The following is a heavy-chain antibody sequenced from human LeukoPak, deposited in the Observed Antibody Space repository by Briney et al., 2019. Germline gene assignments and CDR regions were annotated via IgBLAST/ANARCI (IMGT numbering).Heavy chain of an antibody. Sequence: SVKVSCKASGGTFSSYAISWVRQAPGQGLEWMGGIIPIFGTANYAQKFQGRVTITTDESTSTAYMELSSLRSEDTAAYYCARPNTIFGVVTDDAFDIWGQGTMVTVSS. J-gene: IGHJ3*02. V-gene: IGHV1-69*05. CDR3: ARPNTIFGVVTDDAFDI. CDR1: GGTFSSYA. CDR2: IIPIFGTA. D-gene: IGHD3-3*01.